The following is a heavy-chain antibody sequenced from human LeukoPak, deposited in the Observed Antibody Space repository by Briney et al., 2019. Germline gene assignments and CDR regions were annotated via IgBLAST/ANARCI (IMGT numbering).Heavy chain of an antibody. D-gene: IGHD2-21*01. V-gene: IGHV3-53*01. Sequence: GGSLRLSCADSGFTVSSNYMSWVRQAPGEGLEWVSCIYSGGSTYYADSVKGRFTISRDNSKNTLYLQMNSLRPEDTAVYYCAIALCRGDYFDYWGQGTLVTVSS. CDR3: AIALCRGDYFDY. CDR1: GFTVSSNY. CDR2: IYSGGST. J-gene: IGHJ4*02.